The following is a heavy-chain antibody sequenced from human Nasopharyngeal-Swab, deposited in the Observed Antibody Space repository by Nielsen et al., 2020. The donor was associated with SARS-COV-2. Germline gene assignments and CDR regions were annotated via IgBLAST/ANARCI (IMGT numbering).Heavy chain of an antibody. D-gene: IGHD3/OR15-3a*01. V-gene: IGHV3-23*01. CDR2: IGDSGDST. CDR3: AKDSDFWTGYSASASDY. J-gene: IGHJ4*02. Sequence: VRQAPGKGLEWVSIIGDSGDSTYYADSVKGRFTISRDNSRNTLYLQLNSLRADDTAVYYCAKDSDFWTGYSASASDYWGQGTLVTVSS.